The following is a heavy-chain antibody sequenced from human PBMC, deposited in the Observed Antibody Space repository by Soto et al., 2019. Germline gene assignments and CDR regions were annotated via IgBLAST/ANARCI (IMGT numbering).Heavy chain of an antibody. CDR3: ARGLRTSYGMDV. D-gene: IGHD3-16*01. Sequence: PSETLSLTCAVYGGSFSGYYWSWIRQPPGKGLEWIGEINHSGSTNYNPSLKSRVTISVDTSKNQFSLKLSSVTAADTAVYYCARGLRTSYGMDVWGQGTPVTVSS. J-gene: IGHJ6*02. CDR2: INHSGST. V-gene: IGHV4-34*01. CDR1: GGSFSGYY.